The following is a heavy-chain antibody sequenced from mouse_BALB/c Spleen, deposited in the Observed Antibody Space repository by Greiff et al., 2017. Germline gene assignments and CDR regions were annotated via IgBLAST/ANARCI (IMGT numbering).Heavy chain of an antibody. J-gene: IGHJ2*01. CDR2: IDPANGNT. CDR1: GFNIKDTY. CDR3: ARRGGITTVVAKDY. Sequence: EVQLQQSGAELVKPGASVKLSCTASGFNIKDTYMHWVKQRPEQGLEWIGRIDPANGNTKYDPKFQGKATITADTSSNTAYLQLSSLTSEDTAVYYGARRGGITTVVAKDYWGQGTTLTVSS. D-gene: IGHD1-1*01. V-gene: IGHV14-3*02.